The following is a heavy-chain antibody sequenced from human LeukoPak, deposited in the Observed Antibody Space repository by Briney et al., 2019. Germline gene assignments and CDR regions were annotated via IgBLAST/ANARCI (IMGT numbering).Heavy chain of an antibody. CDR3: ARLRYYYGSGSMGYYYMDV. CDR1: GGSISSYY. CDR2: IYTSGST. J-gene: IGHJ6*03. V-gene: IGHV4-4*07. Sequence: PSETLSLTRTVSGGSISSYYWSWIRQPAGKGLEWIGRIYTSGSTSYNPSLKSRVTMSVDTSKNQFSLKLSSVTAADTAVYYCARLRYYYGSGSMGYYYMDVWGKGTTVTVSS. D-gene: IGHD3-10*01.